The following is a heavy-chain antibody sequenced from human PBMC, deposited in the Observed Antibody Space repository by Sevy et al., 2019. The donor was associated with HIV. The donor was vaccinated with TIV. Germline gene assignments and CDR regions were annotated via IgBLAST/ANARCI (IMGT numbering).Heavy chain of an antibody. CDR2: IKYDGSNK. D-gene: IGHD2-21*01. CDR3: VKEGGGEGGDH. V-gene: IGHV3-30*02. CDR1: GFSYSSYG. Sequence: GGSLRLSCAASGFSYSSYGMHWVRQAPGKGLEWVAYIKYDGSNKDYADSVKGRVTISRDNSKNTLDLQMNSRRVEDTAVYYCVKEGGGEGGDHWGQGTLVTVSS. J-gene: IGHJ4*02.